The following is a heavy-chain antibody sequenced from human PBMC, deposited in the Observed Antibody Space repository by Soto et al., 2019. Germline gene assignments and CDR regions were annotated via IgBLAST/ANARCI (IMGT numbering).Heavy chain of an antibody. J-gene: IGHJ6*02. V-gene: IGHV4-30-4*01. CDR3: ARVSSYYYGMDV. Sequence: SETLSLTCTVSGGSISSGDYYWSWIRQPPGKGLEWIGYIYYSGSTYYNPSLKSRVTISVDTSKNQFSLKLSSVTAADTAVYYCARVSSYYYGMDVWGQGTTVTVSS. CDR2: IYYSGST. CDR1: GGSISSGDYY.